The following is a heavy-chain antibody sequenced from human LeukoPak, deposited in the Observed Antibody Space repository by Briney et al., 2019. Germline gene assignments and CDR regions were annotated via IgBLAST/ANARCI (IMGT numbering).Heavy chain of an antibody. V-gene: IGHV3-23*01. CDR1: GFTFSSYA. J-gene: IGHJ6*03. D-gene: IGHD6-19*01. CDR3: ARDQRAVAGIPRYYYYYYMDV. CDR2: ISGSGSST. Sequence: PGGSLRLSCAASGFTFSSYAMTWVRQAPGKGLEWVSTISGSGSSTYYADAVKGRFIISRDNSKNTLYLQMNSLRAEDTAVYYCARDQRAVAGIPRYYYYYYMDVWGKGTTVTVSS.